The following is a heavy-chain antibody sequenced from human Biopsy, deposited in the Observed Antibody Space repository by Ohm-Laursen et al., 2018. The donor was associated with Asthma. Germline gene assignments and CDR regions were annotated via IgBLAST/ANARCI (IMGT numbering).Heavy chain of an antibody. Sequence: GSLRLSCAASGFTFGNFWMSWGRQTPGKGLEWVATITGDGSQKFYVDSVTGRFTISRDNSKNSLYLQMNSLRAEDTAVYYCTRSLGITGATMDYWGQGALVAVSS. CDR3: TRSLGITGATMDY. J-gene: IGHJ4*02. V-gene: IGHV3-7*01. CDR2: ITGDGSQK. CDR1: GFTFGNFW. D-gene: IGHD1-20*01.